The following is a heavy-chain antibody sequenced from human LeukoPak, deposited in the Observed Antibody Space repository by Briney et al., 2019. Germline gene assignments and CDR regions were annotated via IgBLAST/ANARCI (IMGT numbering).Heavy chain of an antibody. CDR3: ARGRFCSSGSCYFDL. V-gene: IGHV3-21*01. CDR2: ISSSSSYI. J-gene: IGHJ4*02. D-gene: IGHD2-15*01. Sequence: PGGSLRLSCAASGFTFSSYSMNWVRQAPGKGLEWVSSISSSSSYIYYADSVKGRFTISRDNARNSLYLQMSSLRAEDTAVYYCARGRFCSSGSCYFDLWGQGALVTVSS. CDR1: GFTFSSYS.